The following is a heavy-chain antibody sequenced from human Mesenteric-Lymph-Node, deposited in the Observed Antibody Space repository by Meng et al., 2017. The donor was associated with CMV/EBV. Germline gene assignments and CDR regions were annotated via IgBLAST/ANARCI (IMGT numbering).Heavy chain of an antibody. D-gene: IGHD1-26*01. J-gene: IGHJ6*02. Sequence: GESLKISCKASGYTFTTYWIAWVRQMPGKGLEWMGIIYGGDSETKYSPSFQGQVTISLDKSVNTAYLQWSSLKASDTATYYCARCFREQRELRYFYSGLDVWGPGTTVTVSS. V-gene: IGHV5-51*01. CDR2: IYGGDSET. CDR3: ARCFREQRELRYFYSGLDV. CDR1: GYTFTTYW.